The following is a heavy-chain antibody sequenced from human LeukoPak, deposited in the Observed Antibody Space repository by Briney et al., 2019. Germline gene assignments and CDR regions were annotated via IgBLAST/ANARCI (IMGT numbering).Heavy chain of an antibody. V-gene: IGHV4-34*01. Sequence: SETLSLTCAVYGGSFSGDFWSWIRQPPGKGLEWIGEINHRGSTNYNPSFKSRVTISADTSKNQFSLKLRSVTAADTAVYYCARPRGIVAARGNYWGQGTLVTVSS. CDR3: ARPRGIVAARGNY. CDR2: INHRGST. CDR1: GGSFSGDF. J-gene: IGHJ4*02. D-gene: IGHD6-13*01.